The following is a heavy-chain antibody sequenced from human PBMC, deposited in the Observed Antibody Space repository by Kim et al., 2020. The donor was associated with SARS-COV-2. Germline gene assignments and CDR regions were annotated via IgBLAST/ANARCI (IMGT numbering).Heavy chain of an antibody. CDR1: GGSISSGDYY. J-gene: IGHJ4*02. CDR3: ARVGTFTAAGIDY. V-gene: IGHV4-30-4*01. CDR2: IYYSGST. Sequence: SETLSLTCTVSGGSISSGDYYWSWIRQPPGKGLEWIGYIYYSGSTYYNPSLKSRVTISVDTSKNQFSLKLSSVTAADTAVYYCARVGTFTAAGIDYWGQGTLVTVSS. D-gene: IGHD6-13*01.